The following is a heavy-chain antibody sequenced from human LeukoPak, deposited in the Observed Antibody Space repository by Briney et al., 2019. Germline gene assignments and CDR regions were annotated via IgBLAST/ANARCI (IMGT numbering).Heavy chain of an antibody. CDR3: ARGQDTAMGGERFDP. D-gene: IGHD5-18*01. CDR1: GFTFSDYY. J-gene: IGHJ5*02. CDR2: MSSSGSTI. Sequence: GGSLRLSCAASGFTFSDYYMSWIRQAPGKGLEWVSYMSSSGSTIYYADSVKGRFTISREKAKNSLYLQMNSLRAEDTAVYYCARGQDTAMGGERFDPWGQGTLVTVSS. V-gene: IGHV3-11*01.